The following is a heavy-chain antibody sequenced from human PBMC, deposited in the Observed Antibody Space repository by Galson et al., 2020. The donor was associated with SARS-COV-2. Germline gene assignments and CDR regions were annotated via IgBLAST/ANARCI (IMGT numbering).Heavy chain of an antibody. J-gene: IGHJ3*01. V-gene: IGHV3-30*04. D-gene: IGHD2-21*01. CDR3: ARDPIVGRLPGPYDA. CDR1: GFTFGSHT. CDR2: IAAAQQT. Sequence: GGSLRLSCVGSGFTFGSHTMHWLRQAPGKGQEWVAAIAAAQQTAYADSVKGRFTISRDNFRDTLFLQMSNLVDEDTGKFYCARDPIVGRLPGPYDAWGQGTNVIVSS.